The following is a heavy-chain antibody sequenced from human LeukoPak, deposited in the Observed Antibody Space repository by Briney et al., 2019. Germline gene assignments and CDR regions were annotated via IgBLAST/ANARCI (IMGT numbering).Heavy chain of an antibody. V-gene: IGHV4-39*01. CDR2: IYDIAFT. J-gene: IGHJ4*02. Sequence: SETLSLTCRVSGGSFSSTIYYWGWIRQPPGKGREWIGCIYDIAFTYYTLSLNGRITMSIDTSKTQFSLKLNSVTAADTAAYYCARLHVDTTMRDFDWGQGTLVTVSS. CDR3: ARLHVDTTMRDFD. D-gene: IGHD5-18*01. CDR1: GGSFSSTIYY.